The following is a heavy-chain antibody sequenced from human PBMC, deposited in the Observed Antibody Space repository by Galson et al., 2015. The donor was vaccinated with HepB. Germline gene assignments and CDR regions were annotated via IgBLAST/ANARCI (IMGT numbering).Heavy chain of an antibody. V-gene: IGHV3-33*01. J-gene: IGHJ4*02. CDR3: ARDLSTVLTPGDY. Sequence: SLRLSCAASGFTFSSYGMHWVRQAPGKGLEWVAVIWYDGSNKYYADSVKGRFTISRDNSKNTLYLQMNSLRAEDTAVYYCARDLSTVLTPGDYWGQGTLVTVSS. D-gene: IGHD4-23*01. CDR2: IWYDGSNK. CDR1: GFTFSSYG.